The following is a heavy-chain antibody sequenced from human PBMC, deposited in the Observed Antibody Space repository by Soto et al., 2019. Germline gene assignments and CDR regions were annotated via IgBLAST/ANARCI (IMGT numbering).Heavy chain of an antibody. CDR3: ARDVRASGEMFDY. CDR2: VSGDASNT. D-gene: IGHD4-17*01. V-gene: IGHV3-23*01. CDR1: GFTFTNYG. Sequence: LRLSCAASGFTFTNYGLSWVRQAPGKGLDWVATVSGDASNTHYADSVKGRFTISRDNSKSILFLQMKSLRVEDTAIYYCARDVRASGEMFDYWGQGTQVTVSS. J-gene: IGHJ4*02.